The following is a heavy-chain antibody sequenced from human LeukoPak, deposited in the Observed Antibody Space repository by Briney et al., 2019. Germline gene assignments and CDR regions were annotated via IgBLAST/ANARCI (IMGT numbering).Heavy chain of an antibody. V-gene: IGHV1-2*02. CDR2: INPNSGGT. CDR3: ARGSSGWSQTGHIDY. J-gene: IGHJ4*02. Sequence: GASVKVSCKASGYTFTGYYMHWVRQAPGQGLEWMGWINPNSGGTNYAQKLQGRVTMTTDTSTSTAYMELRSLRSDDTAVYYCARGSSGWSQTGHIDYWGQGTLVTVSS. CDR1: GYTFTGYY. D-gene: IGHD6-19*01.